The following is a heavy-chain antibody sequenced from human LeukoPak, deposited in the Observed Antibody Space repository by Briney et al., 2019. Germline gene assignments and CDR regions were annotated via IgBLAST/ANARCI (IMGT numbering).Heavy chain of an antibody. J-gene: IGHJ4*02. V-gene: IGHV1-69*05. Sequence: SVKVSCKASGGSFSSYAISWVRQAPGQGLEWMGRIIPIFGTPNYAQKFQGRVTITTDESTSTAYMELSSLRSEDTAVYYCARRRESRGLIFDYWGQGTLVTVSS. CDR2: IIPIFGTP. CDR3: ARRRESRGLIFDY. CDR1: GGSFSSYA. D-gene: IGHD6-19*01.